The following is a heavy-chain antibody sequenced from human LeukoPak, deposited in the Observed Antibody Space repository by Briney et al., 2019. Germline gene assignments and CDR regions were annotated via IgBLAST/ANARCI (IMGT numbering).Heavy chain of an antibody. V-gene: IGHV3-30-3*01. CDR1: GFTFSSYA. Sequence: GGSLRLSCAASGFTFSSYAMHWVRQAPGKGLEWVAVISYDGSNIYYADSVKGRFTISRDNSKNTLYLQMNSLRAEDTAVYYCARDRMVWGVDWGQGTLVTVSS. CDR2: ISYDGSNI. D-gene: IGHD3-10*01. CDR3: ARDRMVWGVD. J-gene: IGHJ4*02.